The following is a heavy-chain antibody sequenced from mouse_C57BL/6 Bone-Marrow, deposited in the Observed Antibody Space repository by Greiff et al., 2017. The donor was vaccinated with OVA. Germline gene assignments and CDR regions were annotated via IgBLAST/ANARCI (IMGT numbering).Heavy chain of an antibody. CDR1: GYTFTRSW. CDR2: IHPNSGST. V-gene: IGHV1-64*01. J-gene: IGHJ4*01. Sequence: VQLQQPGAELVKPGASVKLSCKASGYTFTRSWMPFVPPTPCPFLAWIGMIHPNSGSTNYNEKFKSKATLTVDKSSSTAYMQLSSLTSEDSAVYYCARLCAMDYWGQGTSVTVSS. CDR3: ARLCAMDY.